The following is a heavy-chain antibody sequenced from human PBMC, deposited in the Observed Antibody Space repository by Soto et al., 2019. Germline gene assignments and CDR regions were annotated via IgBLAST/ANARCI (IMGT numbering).Heavy chain of an antibody. Sequence: DVELLESGGGLVQPGGSLGLSCAASGFSFISYAMSWVRQAPGKGLEWVSTISGSDGKTFYADSVKGRFSISRDTSKNMLYLQMNNLRGDDTAVYYCVRWSYLDYWGQGTRVTVSS. CDR3: VRWSYLDY. CDR2: ISGSDGKT. J-gene: IGHJ4*02. D-gene: IGHD3-3*01. CDR1: GFSFISYA. V-gene: IGHV3-23*01.